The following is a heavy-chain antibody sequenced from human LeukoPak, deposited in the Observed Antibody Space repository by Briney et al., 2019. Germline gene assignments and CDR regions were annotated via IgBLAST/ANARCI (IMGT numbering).Heavy chain of an antibody. CDR1: GFTLNNAW. V-gene: IGHV3-15*01. D-gene: IGHD3-22*01. J-gene: IGHJ1*01. Sequence: GGSLRLSCAASGFTLNNAWMGWVRQAPGKGLEWLGRIKRETDGGTIDYAAPVKGRFTISRDDSRNTLYLQMDSLKIEDTAVYYCTTDRYYDNSELQFQHWGQGTLVTVSS. CDR3: TTDRYYDNSELQFQH. CDR2: IKRETDGGTI.